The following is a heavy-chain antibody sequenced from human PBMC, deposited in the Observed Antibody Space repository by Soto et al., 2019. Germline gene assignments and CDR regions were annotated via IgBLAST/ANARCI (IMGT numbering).Heavy chain of an antibody. CDR3: AKDREVATAPFDY. D-gene: IGHD5-12*01. J-gene: IGHJ4*02. CDR1: GFTFSSYA. V-gene: IGHV3-23*01. CDR2: ISGSGGST. Sequence: GGSLRLSCAASGFTFSSYAMSWVRQAPGKGLEWVSAISGSGGSTYYADSVKGRFTISRDNSKNTLYLQMNSLRAEDTSVYYCAKDREVATAPFDYWGQGTLVTVSS.